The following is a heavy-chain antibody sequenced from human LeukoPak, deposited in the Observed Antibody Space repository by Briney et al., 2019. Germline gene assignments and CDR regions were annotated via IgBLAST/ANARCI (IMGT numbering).Heavy chain of an antibody. D-gene: IGHD1-26*01. V-gene: IGHV3-7*04. J-gene: IGHJ4*02. CDR2: IQQDGSEK. Sequence: GGSLRLSCATPLYTSSSYRTKPVSQAPGKGLEWVANIQQDGSEKYYVDSVKGRFTISRDNAKNTLYLQMNSLGAEDTAVYYCARNSPRYFNWGRGTLVTVSS. CDR3: ARNSPRYFN. CDR1: LYTSSSYR.